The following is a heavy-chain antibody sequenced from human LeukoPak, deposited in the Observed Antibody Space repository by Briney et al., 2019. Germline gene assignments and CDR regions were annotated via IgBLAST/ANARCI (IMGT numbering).Heavy chain of an antibody. D-gene: IGHD3-22*01. CDR3: ARESYYDSSGYSHDAFDI. J-gene: IGHJ3*02. V-gene: IGHV4-39*07. Sequence: SETLSLTCTVSGGSISSSSYYWGWIRQPPGKGLEWIGSIYYSGSTYYNPSLKSRVTIAEDTSKNQFSLKLNSVTAADTAVYYCARESYYDSSGYSHDAFDIWGQGTMVTVSS. CDR1: GGSISSSSYY. CDR2: IYYSGST.